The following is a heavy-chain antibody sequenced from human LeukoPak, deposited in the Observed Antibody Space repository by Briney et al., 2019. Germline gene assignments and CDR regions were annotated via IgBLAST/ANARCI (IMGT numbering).Heavy chain of an antibody. CDR2: IYYSGNT. V-gene: IGHV4-59*01. D-gene: IGHD3-16*02. J-gene: IGHJ6*02. CDR1: GDSISSYY. Sequence: SETLSLTCTVSGDSISSYYWSWIRQPPGKGLEWIGYIYYSGNTNYNPSLKSRVTISVDTSKNQFSLKLSSVTAADTAVYYCARGPTFYDYVWGSYRYYYGMDVWGQGTTVTVSS. CDR3: ARGPTFYDYVWGSYRYYYGMDV.